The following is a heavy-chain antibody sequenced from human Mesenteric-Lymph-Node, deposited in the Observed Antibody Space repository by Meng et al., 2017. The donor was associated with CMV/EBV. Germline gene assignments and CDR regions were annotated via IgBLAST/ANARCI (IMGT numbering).Heavy chain of an antibody. CDR2: YTPSGGST. Sequence: SCKASGYIFSSYYIHWVRQAPGQGLVWMGIYTPSGGSTTYAQNFQGRLAMTSDTSTSTAFIELSRLTSEDTAVYYCARSVSAAEAGGNWGQGTLVTVSS. CDR3: ARSVSAAEAGGN. CDR1: GYIFSSYY. J-gene: IGHJ4*02. V-gene: IGHV1-46*01. D-gene: IGHD6-25*01.